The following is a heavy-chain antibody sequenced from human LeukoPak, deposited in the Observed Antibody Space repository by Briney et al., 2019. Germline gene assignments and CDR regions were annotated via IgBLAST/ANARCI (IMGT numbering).Heavy chain of an antibody. D-gene: IGHD2-2*01. J-gene: IGHJ4*02. CDR3: ATPSNYFDY. Sequence: GGSLRLSCAASGFTFSSYAMSWVRQTPGKGLEWVSTVSGSGGSTYYADSVKGRFTISRDNSRNTLYLQMNSLRAEDTAVYYCATPSNYFDYWGQGTLVTVSS. CDR2: VSGSGGST. CDR1: GFTFSSYA. V-gene: IGHV3-23*01.